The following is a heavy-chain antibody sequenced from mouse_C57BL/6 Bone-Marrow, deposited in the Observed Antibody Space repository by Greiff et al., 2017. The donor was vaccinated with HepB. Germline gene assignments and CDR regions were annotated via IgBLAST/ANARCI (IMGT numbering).Heavy chain of an antibody. Sequence: EVQLQQSGPELVKPGASVKIPCKASGYTFTDYNMDWVKQSHGKSLEWIGDINPNNGGTIYNQKFKGKATLTVDKSSSTAYMELRSLTSEDTAVYYCARGTRRVPYYAMDYWGQGTSVTVSS. CDR2: INPNNGGT. D-gene: IGHD2-14*01. V-gene: IGHV1-18*01. CDR3: ARGTRRVPYYAMDY. J-gene: IGHJ4*01. CDR1: GYTFTDYN.